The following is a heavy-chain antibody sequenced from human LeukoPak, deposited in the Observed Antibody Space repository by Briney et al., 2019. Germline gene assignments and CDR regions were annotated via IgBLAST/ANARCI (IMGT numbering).Heavy chain of an antibody. D-gene: IGHD3-16*01. J-gene: IGHJ4*02. CDR2: IKQGGSER. Sequence: GGSLRLSCAASGFTYTNYWVSWFRQAPGQGLEWVASIKQGGSERYYVDSAKGRFTISRDNAKNSLFLQLSSLRVEDTAVYYCARGSMHVYHLYTDYWGQGTLVTVSS. V-gene: IGHV3-7*01. CDR3: ARGSMHVYHLYTDY. CDR1: GFTYTNYW.